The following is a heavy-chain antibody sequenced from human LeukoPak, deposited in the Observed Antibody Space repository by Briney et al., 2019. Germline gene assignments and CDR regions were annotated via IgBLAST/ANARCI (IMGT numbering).Heavy chain of an antibody. V-gene: IGHV4-38-2*01. J-gene: IGHJ4*02. Sequence: SETLCLTCAASGYSISSGYYCGGIRQPPGQVLEWIGSIYHSGSTYYNPSLKSRFTRSVDTSKNQFSLKLSSVTAADTAVYYCARHVVITMVVVGRGVFDYWGQGTLVTVSS. CDR1: GYSISSGYY. CDR2: IYHSGST. CDR3: ARHVVITMVVVGRGVFDY. D-gene: IGHD3-22*01.